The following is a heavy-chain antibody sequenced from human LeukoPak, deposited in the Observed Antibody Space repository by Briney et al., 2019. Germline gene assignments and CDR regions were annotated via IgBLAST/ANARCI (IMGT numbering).Heavy chain of an antibody. CDR3: ARYYCSSTSCYGFDY. J-gene: IGHJ4*02. CDR2: IYPGDSDT. D-gene: IGHD2-2*01. Sequence: GGSLRLSCKGSGYSFTSCWIGWVRQMPGKGLEWMGIIYPGDSDTRYSPSFQGQVTISADKSISTAYLQWSSLKASDTAMYYCARYYCSSTSCYGFDYWGQGTLVTVSS. CDR1: GYSFTSCW. V-gene: IGHV5-51*01.